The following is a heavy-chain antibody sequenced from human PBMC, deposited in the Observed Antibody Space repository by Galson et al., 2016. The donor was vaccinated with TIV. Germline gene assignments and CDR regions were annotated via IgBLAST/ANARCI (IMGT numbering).Heavy chain of an antibody. J-gene: IGHJ4*02. D-gene: IGHD3-10*01. CDR3: AKSSYGSGTYHHIDD. V-gene: IGHV3-9*01. CDR1: GFTFDDHA. Sequence: SLRLSCAASGFTFDDHAMHWVRQPPGKGLEWVSGISWRSDFIGYADSVKGRFTLSRDNAQNSLYLQMNSVRAEDTALYFCAKSSYGSGTYHHIDDWGQGTLVTVSS. CDR2: ISWRSDFI.